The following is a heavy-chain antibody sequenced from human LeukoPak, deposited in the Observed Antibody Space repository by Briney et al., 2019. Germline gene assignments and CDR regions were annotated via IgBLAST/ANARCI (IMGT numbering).Heavy chain of an antibody. J-gene: IGHJ4*02. CDR1: GCSISSYY. CDR3: ARLRGSYFPFDY. Sequence: SETLSRTCTVSGCSISSYYWSWIRQPAGKGLEWIGRIYTSGSTNYNPSLKSRVTMSVDTSKNQFSLKLSSVTAADTAVYYCARLRGSYFPFDYWGQGTLVTVSS. V-gene: IGHV4-4*07. D-gene: IGHD1-26*01. CDR2: IYTSGST.